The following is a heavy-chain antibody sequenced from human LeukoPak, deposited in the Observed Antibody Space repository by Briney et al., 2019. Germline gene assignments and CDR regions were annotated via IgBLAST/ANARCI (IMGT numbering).Heavy chain of an antibody. J-gene: IGHJ4*02. V-gene: IGHV3-53*01. Sequence: GGSLRLSCAASGFTVSSNYMSWVRQAPGKGLEWVSVIYSGGSTYYADSVKGRFTISRDNSKNTLYLQMNSLRAEDTAVYYCASYRAPPYYFDYWGQGTLVTVSS. CDR3: ASYRAPPYYFDY. D-gene: IGHD1-26*01. CDR1: GFTVSSNY. CDR2: IYSGGST.